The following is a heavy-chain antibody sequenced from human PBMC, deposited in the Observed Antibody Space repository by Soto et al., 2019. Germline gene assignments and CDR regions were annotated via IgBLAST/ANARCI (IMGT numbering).Heavy chain of an antibody. Sequence: QVQLLQSGAEVKKPGASVKVSCKASGYTFTGYYMHWVRQAPGQGLEWMGWINPNSGGTNYAQKFQGWVTMTRDTSISTAYMELSRLRSDDTAVYYCARVHPTGGHWFDPWGQGTLVTVSS. V-gene: IGHV1-2*04. D-gene: IGHD1-26*01. CDR3: ARVHPTGGHWFDP. CDR1: GYTFTGYY. J-gene: IGHJ5*02. CDR2: INPNSGGT.